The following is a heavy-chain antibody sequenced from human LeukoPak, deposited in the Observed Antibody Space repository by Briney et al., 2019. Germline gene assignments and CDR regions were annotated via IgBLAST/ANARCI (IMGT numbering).Heavy chain of an antibody. CDR3: ARARETSYFDY. Sequence: SQTLSLTCAVSGGSISSGGYSWSWIRQPPGKGLEWIGYIYHSGSTYYNPSLKSRVTISVDRSKNQFSPKLSSVTAAATAVYYCARARETSYFDYWGQGTLVTVSS. CDR2: IYHSGST. V-gene: IGHV4-30-2*01. D-gene: IGHD1-26*01. J-gene: IGHJ4*02. CDR1: GGSISSGGYS.